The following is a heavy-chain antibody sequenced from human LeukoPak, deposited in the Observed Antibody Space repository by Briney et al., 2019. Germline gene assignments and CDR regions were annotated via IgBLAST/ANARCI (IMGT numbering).Heavy chain of an antibody. J-gene: IGHJ5*02. V-gene: IGHV1-2*06. CDR3: ASSNYYDSSGYYPWYNWFDP. D-gene: IGHD3-22*01. CDR2: INPSSGGT. Sequence: ASVKVSCKASGYAFTGYYMHWVRQAPGQGLELMGRINPSSGGTNYAQKFQGRVTMTRDTSISTAYMELSRLRSDDTAVYYCASSNYYDSSGYYPWYNWFDPWGQGTLVTVSS. CDR1: GYAFTGYY.